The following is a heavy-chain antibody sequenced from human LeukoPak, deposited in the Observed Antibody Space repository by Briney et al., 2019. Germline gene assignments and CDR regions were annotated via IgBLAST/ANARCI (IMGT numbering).Heavy chain of an antibody. Sequence: PGGSLRLSCAASGSTFRSYDMHWVRQVTGKGLEWVSAVGISGDTYYAGSVKGRFTISRENAKNSLYLQMNSLTAGDTAVYYCVRGGIQVSGIDEIDYWGQGTLVTVSS. CDR3: VRGGIQVSGIDEIDY. CDR2: VGISGDT. D-gene: IGHD6-19*01. V-gene: IGHV3-13*01. J-gene: IGHJ4*02. CDR1: GSTFRSYD.